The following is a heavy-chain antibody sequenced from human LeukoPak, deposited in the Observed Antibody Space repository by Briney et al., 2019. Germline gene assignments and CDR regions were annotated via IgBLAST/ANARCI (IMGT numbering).Heavy chain of an antibody. CDR3: ARDRLKDAAAGTSFLFVY. CDR2: ISSSSSYT. Sequence: GGSLRLSCAASRFTFSDYYMSWIRQAPGKGLEWVSYISSSSSYTNYADSVKGRFTISRDNAKNSLYLQMNSLRAEDTAVYYCARDRLKDAAAGTSFLFVYWGQGTLVTVSS. D-gene: IGHD6-13*01. J-gene: IGHJ4*02. V-gene: IGHV3-11*06. CDR1: RFTFSDYY.